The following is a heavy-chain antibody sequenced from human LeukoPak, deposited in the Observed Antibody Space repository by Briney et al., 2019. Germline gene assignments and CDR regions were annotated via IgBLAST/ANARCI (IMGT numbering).Heavy chain of an antibody. CDR1: GGSVSSGSYY. CDR2: IYYSGST. V-gene: IGHV4-61*01. Sequence: KPSETLSLTCTVSGGSVSSGSYYWSWIRQPPGKGLEWIGYIYYSGSTNYNPSLKSRVTISVDTSKNQFSLKRSSVTAADTAVYYCARGRVFGVVIRLYYFDYWGQGTLVTVSS. J-gene: IGHJ4*02. CDR3: ARGRVFGVVIRLYYFDY. D-gene: IGHD3-3*01.